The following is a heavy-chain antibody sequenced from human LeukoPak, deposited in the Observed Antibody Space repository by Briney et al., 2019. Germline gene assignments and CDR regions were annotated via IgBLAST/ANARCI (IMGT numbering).Heavy chain of an antibody. J-gene: IGHJ5*02. D-gene: IGHD4-17*01. CDR1: GFTFSSFD. CDR3: TKDPNGDYVGAFVP. Sequence: GGSLRLSCAASGFTFSSFDMTWVRQAPGKGLGWVSSITSSHGPTYNTYSVTGRFTISRDNSQNTLYLQMNSPRAEDTAVYYCTKDPNGDYVGAFVPWGEGGLVSVP. V-gene: IGHV3-23*01. CDR2: ITSSHGPT.